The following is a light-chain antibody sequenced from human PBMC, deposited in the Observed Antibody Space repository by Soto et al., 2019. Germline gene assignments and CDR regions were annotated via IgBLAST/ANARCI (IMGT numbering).Light chain of an antibody. J-gene: IGKJ1*01. V-gene: IGKV1-5*03. CDR2: KAS. Sequence: DIQMTQARSTLSAPVGDTVTVTCRAIQSVSVWLAWYQQKPGKAPKVLIYKASSLESGVPSRFSGSGSGTEFTLTISSLQPDDFTTYYCQQYNSYSSWTFGQGTKVDI. CDR3: QQYNSYSSWT. CDR1: QSVSVW.